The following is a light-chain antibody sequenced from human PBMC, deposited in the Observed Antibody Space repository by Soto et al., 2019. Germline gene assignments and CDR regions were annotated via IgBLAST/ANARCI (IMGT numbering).Light chain of an antibody. CDR2: EVT. Sequence: QLVLTQPPSASGSPGQSVTISCTGTSSDVGGYVSWYQQHPGTAPKLMIYEVTKRPSGVPDRFSGSKSGNTASLTVSGLQAEDEADYYCSSYAGSNTDVVFGGGTKLTVL. J-gene: IGLJ2*01. V-gene: IGLV2-8*01. CDR3: SSYAGSNTDVV. CDR1: SSDVGGY.